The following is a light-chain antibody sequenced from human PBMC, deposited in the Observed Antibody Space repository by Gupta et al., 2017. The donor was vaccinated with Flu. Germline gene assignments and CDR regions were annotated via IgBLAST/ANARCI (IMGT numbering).Light chain of an antibody. Sequence: QSVLTQPPSVSDAPRQRVTISCSGSSSNIGNNAVNWYQQLPGKAPNLLIYYDDLLPSGVSDRFSGSKSGTSASLAISGLQSEEEADYYCAAWDDSLNGYVVFGGGTKLTVL. J-gene: IGLJ2*01. CDR3: AAWDDSLNGYVV. CDR1: SSNIGNNA. V-gene: IGLV1-36*01. CDR2: YDD.